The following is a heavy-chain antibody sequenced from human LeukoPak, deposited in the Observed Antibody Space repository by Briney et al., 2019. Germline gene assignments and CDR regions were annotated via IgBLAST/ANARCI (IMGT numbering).Heavy chain of an antibody. CDR2: ISAYNGNT. D-gene: IGHD1-26*01. CDR1: GYTFTSYG. V-gene: IGHV1-18*01. Sequence: GASVKVSCKASGYTFTSYGISWVRQAPGQGLEWMGWISAYNGNTNYAQKLQGRVTMTTDTSTSTAYMELRSLRSDDTAVYYCARDRGADNGWVLFDYWGQGTLVTVSS. J-gene: IGHJ4*02. CDR3: ARDRGADNGWVLFDY.